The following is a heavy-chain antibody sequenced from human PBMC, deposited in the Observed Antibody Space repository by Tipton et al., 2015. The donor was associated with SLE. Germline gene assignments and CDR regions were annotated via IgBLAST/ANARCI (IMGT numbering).Heavy chain of an antibody. CDR2: IYHIGST. J-gene: IGHJ6*02. V-gene: IGHV4-34*01. Sequence: TLSITCAVYGGSFSGYYWSWIRQPPGKGLEWIGSIYHIGSTYYNPSLKSRVTISVDTSKNQFSLKLSSVTAADTAVYYCARDRDYYYGMDVWGQGTTVTVSS. CDR3: ARDRDYYYGMDV. CDR1: GGSFSGYY.